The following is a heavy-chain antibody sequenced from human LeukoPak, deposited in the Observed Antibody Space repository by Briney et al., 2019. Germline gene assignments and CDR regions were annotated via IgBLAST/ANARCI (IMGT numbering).Heavy chain of an antibody. CDR3: AREKVVLAATHYYGMDV. D-gene: IGHD2-15*01. CDR2: TYYRSKWYN. J-gene: IGHJ6*02. Sequence: SQTLSLTCAISGDRVSTNNAASSWIRQSPSRGLEWLGRTYYRSKWYNYYAGSVKSRIIFNPDTSKNQFSLHLNSVTPEDTAVYYCAREKVVLAATHYYGMDVWGQGTTVTVSS. CDR1: GDRVSTNNAA. V-gene: IGHV6-1*01.